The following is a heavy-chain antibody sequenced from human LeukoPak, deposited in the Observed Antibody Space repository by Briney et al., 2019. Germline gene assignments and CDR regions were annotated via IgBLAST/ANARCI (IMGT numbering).Heavy chain of an antibody. CDR2: IHTRGTT. Sequence: PSETLSLTCTVSGVSISTYYWSWIRQPAGKGLEWIGRIHTRGTTNYNPSLKSRVTISVDTPKSQFSLNLSSVTAADTGVYYCARAPEYGWGSYLLYWGQGIQVTVSS. V-gene: IGHV4-4*07. CDR3: ARAPEYGWGSYLLY. CDR1: GVSISTYY. D-gene: IGHD3-10*01. J-gene: IGHJ4*02.